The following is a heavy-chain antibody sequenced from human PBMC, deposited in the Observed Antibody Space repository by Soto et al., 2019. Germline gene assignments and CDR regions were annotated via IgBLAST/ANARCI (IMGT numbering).Heavy chain of an antibody. CDR1: GYTFTSYG. D-gene: IGHD6-6*01. CDR3: AKNPSEYSSSSPDY. J-gene: IGHJ4*02. CDR2: ISAYNGNT. V-gene: IGHV1-18*01. Sequence: ASVKVSCKASGYTFTSYGISWVRQAPGQGLEWMGWISAYNGNTNYAQKLQGRVTMTTDTSTSTAYMELRSLRSDDTAVYYCAKNPSEYSSSSPDYWGQGTLVTVSS.